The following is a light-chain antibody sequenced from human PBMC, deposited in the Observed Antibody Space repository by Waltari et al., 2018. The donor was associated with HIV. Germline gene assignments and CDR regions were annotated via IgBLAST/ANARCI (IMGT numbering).Light chain of an antibody. J-gene: IGKJ5*01. CDR1: QDINSA. V-gene: IGKV1-13*02. CDR3: QQFHSYPVT. Sequence: AIQLTQSPPSLSASVNDRVTITFRASQDINSALAWYLKKPGKAPKLLIYDVSTLESGVPSRFSGSGFGTDYTLTISSLQSEDFATYFCQQFHSYPVTFGQGTRLEIK. CDR2: DVS.